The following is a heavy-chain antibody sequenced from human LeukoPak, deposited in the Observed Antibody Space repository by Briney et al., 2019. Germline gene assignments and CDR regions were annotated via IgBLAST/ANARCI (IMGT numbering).Heavy chain of an antibody. Sequence: PGGSLRLSCVASGITFSNYAVSWVRQAPGKGLEWVSAISGSGGSTYYADSVKGRFTISRDNSKNTLYLQMNSLRAEDTAVYYCAKDLLTGYFDYWGQGTLVTVSS. CDR3: AKDLLTGYFDY. J-gene: IGHJ4*02. CDR2: ISGSGGST. CDR1: GITFSNYA. V-gene: IGHV3-23*01. D-gene: IGHD7-27*01.